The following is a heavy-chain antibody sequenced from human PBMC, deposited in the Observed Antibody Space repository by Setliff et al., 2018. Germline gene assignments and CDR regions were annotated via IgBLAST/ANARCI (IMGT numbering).Heavy chain of an antibody. Sequence: SETLSLTCTVSGYSISSGYYWGWIRQPPGKGLEWIGTMYHSGSTSYNPSLKSRVAISVDTSKNQFSLKLSSVTAADTAVYHCARDLNRGSFDFWGQGTLVTVSS. V-gene: IGHV4-38-2*02. CDR2: MYHSGST. CDR3: ARDLNRGSFDF. CDR1: GYSISSGYY. D-gene: IGHD3-16*01. J-gene: IGHJ4*02.